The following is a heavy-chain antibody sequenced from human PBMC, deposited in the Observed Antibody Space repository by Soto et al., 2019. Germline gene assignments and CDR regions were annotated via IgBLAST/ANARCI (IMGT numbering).Heavy chain of an antibody. Sequence: GGSLRLSCQSSGFSFTSYAMSWVRRAPGRGLEWVSVVTGGGETTYYADSVKGRFTISRDNSKKTLFLEMRSLRGEDTAVYFYAKAQEASGLPYSYLDYWGPGTLVTVSS. CDR3: AKAQEASGLPYSYLDY. J-gene: IGHJ4*02. D-gene: IGHD6-19*01. V-gene: IGHV3-23*01. CDR1: GFSFTSYA. CDR2: VTGGGETT.